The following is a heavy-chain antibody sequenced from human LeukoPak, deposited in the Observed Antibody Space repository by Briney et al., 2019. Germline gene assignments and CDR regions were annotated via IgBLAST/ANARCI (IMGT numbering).Heavy chain of an antibody. Sequence: GGSLRLSCAASGFTFSSYSMNGVRQAPGKGLEGVSSISSRSSYIYYADSVKGRFTISRDNAKNSLYLQMNSLRAEDTAVDYCARDSSGWYVGYFDYWGERTLVTVSS. J-gene: IGHJ4*02. V-gene: IGHV3-21*01. CDR1: GFTFSSYS. D-gene: IGHD6-19*01. CDR2: ISSRSSYI. CDR3: ARDSSGWYVGYFDY.